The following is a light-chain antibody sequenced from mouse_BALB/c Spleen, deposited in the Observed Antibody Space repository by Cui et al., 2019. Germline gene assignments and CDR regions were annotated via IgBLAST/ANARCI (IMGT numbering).Light chain of an antibody. V-gene: IGKV6-23*01. CDR1: QDVGTA. CDR3: QQYSSYPRT. CDR2: WAS. J-gene: IGKJ1*01. Sequence: DIVMTQSHKFMYTLVGDMVSLTCKASQDVGTAVAWYQQKPGQSPKLLIYWASTRHTGVPDRFTGSGSGTDFTLTISNVQSEDLADYFCQQYSSYPRTFGGGTKLEIK.